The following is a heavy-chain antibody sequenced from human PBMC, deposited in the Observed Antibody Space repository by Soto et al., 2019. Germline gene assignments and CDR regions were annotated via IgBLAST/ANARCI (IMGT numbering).Heavy chain of an antibody. CDR1: SVSVSSGRYY. Sequence: SETLSLTCTVSSVSVSSGRYYWGWIRQPPGKGLEWIGYIYHSGSTYYNPSLKSRVTISVDRSKNQFSLKLSSVTAADTAVYYCARVPDYWGQGTLVTVSS. CDR3: ARVPDY. J-gene: IGHJ4*02. V-gene: IGHV4-30-2*01. CDR2: IYHSGST.